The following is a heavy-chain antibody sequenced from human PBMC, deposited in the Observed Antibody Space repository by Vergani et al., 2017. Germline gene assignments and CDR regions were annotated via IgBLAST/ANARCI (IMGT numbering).Heavy chain of an antibody. CDR3: TRDVMTAMGYFDY. CDR2: IIPFLCIA. CDR1: GGTFSSYA. J-gene: IGHJ4*02. Sequence: QVQLVQSGAEVKKPGSSVKVSCKASGGTFSSYAISWVRQAPGQGLEWMGRIIPFLCIANYAQKFQGRVTITADKSTCTAYMELSSLRSEDTALYYCTRDVMTAMGYFDYWGQGTLVTVSS. D-gene: IGHD5-18*01. V-gene: IGHV1-69*04.